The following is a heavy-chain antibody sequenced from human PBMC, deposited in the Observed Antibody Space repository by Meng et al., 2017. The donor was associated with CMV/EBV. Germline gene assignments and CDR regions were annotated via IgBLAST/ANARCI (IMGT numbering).Heavy chain of an antibody. V-gene: IGHV4-34*01. CDR2: INHSGST. J-gene: IGHJ6*02. CDR1: GGSFSGYY. Sequence: SETLSLTCAVYGGSFSGYYWSWIRQPPGKGLEWIGEINHSGSTNYNPSLKSRVTISVDTSKNQFSLKLSSVTAADTAVYYCARDRWVSSWGYYYGMDVWGQGTTVTVFS. CDR3: ARDRWVSSWGYYYGMDV. D-gene: IGHD6-13*01.